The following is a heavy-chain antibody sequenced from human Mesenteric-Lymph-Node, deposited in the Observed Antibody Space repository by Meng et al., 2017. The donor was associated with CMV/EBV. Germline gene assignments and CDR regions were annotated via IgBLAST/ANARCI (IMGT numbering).Heavy chain of an antibody. J-gene: IGHJ4*02. CDR1: GGSVSSGSYY. D-gene: IGHD2-2*01. CDR2: IYYSGST. V-gene: IGHV4-61*01. CDR3: ARFASPQSRYFDY. Sequence: SETLSLTCTVSGGSVSSGSYYWSWIRQPPGKGLEWIGYIYYSGSTNYNPSLKSRVTISVDTSKNQFSLNLSSVTAADTAVYYCARFASPQSRYFDYWGQGTLVTVSS.